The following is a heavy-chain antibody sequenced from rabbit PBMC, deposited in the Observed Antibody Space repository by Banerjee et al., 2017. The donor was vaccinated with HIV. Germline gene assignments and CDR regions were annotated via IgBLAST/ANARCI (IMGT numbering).Heavy chain of an antibody. Sequence: QEELEESGGGLVKPEGSLTLTCKASGFDFSDRDVMCWVRQAPGKGLEWIACVNTATGKPVYATWAKGRFTISTTSSTTVTLQMTSLTAADRATYFCARDLVGVIGWNFYLWGPGTLVTVS. CDR3: ARDLVGVIGWNFYL. J-gene: IGHJ4*01. V-gene: IGHV1S45*01. CDR2: VNTATGKP. CDR1: GFDFSDRDV. D-gene: IGHD1-1*01.